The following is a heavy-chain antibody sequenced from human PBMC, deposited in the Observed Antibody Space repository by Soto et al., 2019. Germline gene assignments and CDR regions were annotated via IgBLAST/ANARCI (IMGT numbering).Heavy chain of an antibody. V-gene: IGHV3-30*18. Sequence: QVQLVESGGGVVQPGRSLTLSCAASGFTFSSFGIHWVRQAPGKGLEWVTFISFDGSFKYYADSVKGRFTISRDNSKNTVYLQMNRLRAEDTAVYFCAKRQYSGDYEENDAFDIWGRGTMVTVSS. J-gene: IGHJ3*02. D-gene: IGHD4-17*01. CDR3: AKRQYSGDYEENDAFDI. CDR2: ISFDGSFK. CDR1: GFTFSSFG.